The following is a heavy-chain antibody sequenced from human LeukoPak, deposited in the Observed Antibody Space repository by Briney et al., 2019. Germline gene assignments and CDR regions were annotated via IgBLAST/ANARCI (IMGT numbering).Heavy chain of an antibody. D-gene: IGHD3-16*01. Sequence: ASVKVSCKASGYTFTSYYMHWVRQAPGQGLEWMGIINPSGGSTSYAQKFQGRVTMTRDMSTSTVYMELSSLRSEDTAVYYCARDRTVVWKDYYYYMDVWGKETTVTVSS. V-gene: IGHV1-46*01. CDR1: GYTFTSYY. CDR2: INPSGGST. J-gene: IGHJ6*03. CDR3: ARDRTVVWKDYYYYMDV.